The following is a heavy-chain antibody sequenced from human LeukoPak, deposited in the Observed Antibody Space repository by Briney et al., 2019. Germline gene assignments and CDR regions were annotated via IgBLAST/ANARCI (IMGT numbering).Heavy chain of an antibody. CDR1: GFTFSNYA. CDR3: ARAPLPYSSSWYYFDY. J-gene: IGHJ4*02. V-gene: IGHV3-30-3*01. Sequence: GGSLRLSCAASGFTFSNYAMHWVRQAPGKGLEWVAVISYDGSNKYYADSVKGRFTISRDNSKNTLYLQMSSLRAGDTAVYYCARAPLPYSSSWYYFDYWGQGTLVTVSS. D-gene: IGHD6-13*01. CDR2: ISYDGSNK.